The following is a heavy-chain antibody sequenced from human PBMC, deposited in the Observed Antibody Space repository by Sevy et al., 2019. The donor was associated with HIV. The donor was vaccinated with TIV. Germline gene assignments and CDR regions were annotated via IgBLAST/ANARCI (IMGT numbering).Heavy chain of an antibody. CDR2: IYYSGST. Sequence: SETLSLTCTVSGGSISSGGYYWSWIRQHPGKGLEWIGYIYYSGSTYYNPSLKSRVTISVDTSKNQFSLKLSSVTAADTAVYYCARGDVVVVAAEYYFDYWGQGTLVIVSS. CDR3: ARGDVVVVAAEYYFDY. J-gene: IGHJ4*02. D-gene: IGHD2-15*01. CDR1: GGSISSGGYY. V-gene: IGHV4-31*03.